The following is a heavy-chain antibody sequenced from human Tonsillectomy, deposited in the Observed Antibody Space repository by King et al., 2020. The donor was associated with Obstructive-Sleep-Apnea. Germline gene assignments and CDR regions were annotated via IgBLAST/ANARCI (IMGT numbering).Heavy chain of an antibody. CDR2: IYYDGGKK. D-gene: IGHD3-22*01. CDR3: VRDTNDNSGYYPLSH. CDR1: GFTFSNYG. Sequence: HVQLVESGGGVVQPGRSLRLSCATSGFTFSNYGMQWVRQAPGKGLEWVAVIYYDGGKKYYADSVKGRFTVSRDNSKNTLYLQMNSLRAEDTAVYYCVRDTNDNSGYYPLSHWGQGTLVTVSS. J-gene: IGHJ4*02. V-gene: IGHV3-33*01.